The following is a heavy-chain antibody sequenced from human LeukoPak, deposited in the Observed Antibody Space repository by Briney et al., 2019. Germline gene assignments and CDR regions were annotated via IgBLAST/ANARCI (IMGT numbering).Heavy chain of an antibody. V-gene: IGHV4-39*01. CDR2: LYYSGNT. CDR3: ARLVLSVVPATPDY. Sequence: SETLSLTCTVSGGSISSSSYYWGWIRQPPGKGLEWIGSLYYSGNTYYNPSLKSRVTISVDTSKSQFSLKLGSVTAADTAVYYCARLVLSVVPATPDYWGQGTLVTVSS. D-gene: IGHD2-2*01. J-gene: IGHJ4*02. CDR1: GGSISSSSYY.